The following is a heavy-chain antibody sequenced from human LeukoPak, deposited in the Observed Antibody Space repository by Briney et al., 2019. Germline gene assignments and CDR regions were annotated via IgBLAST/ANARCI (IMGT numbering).Heavy chain of an antibody. Sequence: SETLSLTCTVSGGSISSGGYYWSWIRQHPGKGLEWIGYIYYSGSTYYNPSLKSRVTILVDTSKNQFSLKLSSVTAADTAVYYCARDSLVPAAMDGRYYYYGMDVWGQGTTVTVSS. J-gene: IGHJ6*02. V-gene: IGHV4-31*03. CDR2: IYYSGST. D-gene: IGHD2-2*01. CDR3: ARDSLVPAAMDGRYYYYGMDV. CDR1: GGSISSGGYY.